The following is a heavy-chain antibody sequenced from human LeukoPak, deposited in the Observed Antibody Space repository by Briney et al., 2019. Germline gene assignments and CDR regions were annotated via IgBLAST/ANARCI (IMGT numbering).Heavy chain of an antibody. D-gene: IGHD2-15*01. CDR1: GGTSSSYA. V-gene: IGHV1-69*13. J-gene: IGHJ3*02. CDR3: ARRAAHDAFDI. CDR2: ISPIFGTA. Sequence: ASVKVSCKASGGTSSSYAISWVPQAPGQGLEWMGGISPIFGTANYAQKFQGRVTITADESTSTAYMELSSLRSEDTAVYYCARRAAHDAFDIWGQGTMVTVSS.